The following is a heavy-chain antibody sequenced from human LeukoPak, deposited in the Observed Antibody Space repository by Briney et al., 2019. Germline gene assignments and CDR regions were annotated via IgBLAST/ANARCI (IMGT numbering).Heavy chain of an antibody. V-gene: IGHV3-23*01. CDR1: GFTLSTNA. CDR2: ISGSGAST. D-gene: IGHD2-2*01. J-gene: IGHJ4*02. Sequence: PGGSLRLSCLTSGFTLSTNAMSWVRQAPGKGLEWISGISGSGASTYYADSVKGRFTISRDNSKNTLYLQMNSLRAEDTAVYYCAKRGSCSSTSCLSTTLDYWGQGTLVTVSS. CDR3: AKRGSCSSTSCLSTTLDY.